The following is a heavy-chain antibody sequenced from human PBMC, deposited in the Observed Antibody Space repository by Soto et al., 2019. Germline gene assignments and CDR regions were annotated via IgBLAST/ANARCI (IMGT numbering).Heavy chain of an antibody. Sequence: SETLSLTCSVSGGSVNNNKYYWSWIRQPPGKGLEWIGYMYYGGSTDYNQSLKNRVTISIDTSKNQFSLRLTSVTAADTAVYYFAKWSLGTYYDRLDDVFDIWGQGTMVTVSS. CDR1: GGSVNNNKYY. V-gene: IGHV4-61*01. D-gene: IGHD3-22*01. CDR3: AKWSLGTYYDRLDDVFDI. J-gene: IGHJ3*02. CDR2: MYYGGST.